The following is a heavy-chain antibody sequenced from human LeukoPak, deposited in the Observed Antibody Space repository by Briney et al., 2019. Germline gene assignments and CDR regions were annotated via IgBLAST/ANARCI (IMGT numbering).Heavy chain of an antibody. V-gene: IGHV3-48*01. D-gene: IGHD1-26*01. CDR3: ATSGSYRFDY. CDR1: GFTFSSYT. Sequence: GRFLRLSCAASGFTFSSYTMNWVRQAPGKGLEWVSYITSSSSTIYYADSVKGRFTISRDNAKNSLYLQMNSLRVEDTAIYYCATSGSYRFDYWGQGTLVTVSS. CDR2: ITSSSSTI. J-gene: IGHJ4*02.